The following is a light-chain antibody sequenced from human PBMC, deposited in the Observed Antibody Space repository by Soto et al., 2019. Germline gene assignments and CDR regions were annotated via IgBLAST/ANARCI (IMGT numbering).Light chain of an antibody. J-gene: IGKJ1*01. Sequence: DIQMTQSPSTLSGSVGDRVTITCRASQTISTWLAWYEQEPGKAPKLLIYEASTLTSGVTSRFSGSGSGTEFTLTISSLQPDDFAAYFCQHYNSYSDAFGQGTKMELK. CDR1: QTISTW. CDR3: QHYNSYSDA. V-gene: IGKV1-5*03. CDR2: EAS.